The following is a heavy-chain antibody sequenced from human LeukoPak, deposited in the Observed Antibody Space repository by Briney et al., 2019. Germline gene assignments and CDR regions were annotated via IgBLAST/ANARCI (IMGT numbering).Heavy chain of an antibody. CDR2: IRSKAYGGTT. J-gene: IGHJ4*02. CDR1: GFTFGDYA. D-gene: IGHD3-10*01. Sequence: GRSLRPSCTASGFTFGDYAMSWFRQAPGKGLEWVGFIRSKAYGGTTEYAASVKGRFTISRDDSKSIAYLQMNSLKTEDTAVYYCTRDFTPYYGSGSYYKGTYYFDYWGQGTLVTVSS. V-gene: IGHV3-49*03. CDR3: TRDFTPYYGSGSYYKGTYYFDY.